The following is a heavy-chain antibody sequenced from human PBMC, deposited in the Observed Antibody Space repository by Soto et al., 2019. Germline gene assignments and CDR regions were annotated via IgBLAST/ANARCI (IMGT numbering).Heavy chain of an antibody. Sequence: QVQLQESGPGLVKPSQTLSLTCTVSCGSISSGSYYWSWIRQHPGKGLEWIGYIYYRGSTYYNPSLKSRISRSQDTSKNQFSLSLNSVTDADTALYYCARSIFPATDAVDIWGQGTMITVSS. D-gene: IGHD3-3*01. CDR2: IYYRGST. J-gene: IGHJ3*02. V-gene: IGHV4-31*03. CDR3: ARSIFPATDAVDI. CDR1: CGSISSGSYY.